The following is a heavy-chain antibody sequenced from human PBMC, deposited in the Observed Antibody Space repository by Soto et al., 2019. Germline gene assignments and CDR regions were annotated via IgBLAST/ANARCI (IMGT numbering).Heavy chain of an antibody. CDR2: IYYSGST. Sequence: PSETLSLTCTVSGGSISSYYWSWIRQPPGKGLEWIGYIYYSGSTNYNPSLKSRVTISVDTSKNQFSLKLSSVTAADTAVYYCARDGLAARPNYYYGMDVWGHGTTVTVSS. D-gene: IGHD6-6*01. J-gene: IGHJ6*02. CDR3: ARDGLAARPNYYYGMDV. V-gene: IGHV4-59*01. CDR1: GGSISSYY.